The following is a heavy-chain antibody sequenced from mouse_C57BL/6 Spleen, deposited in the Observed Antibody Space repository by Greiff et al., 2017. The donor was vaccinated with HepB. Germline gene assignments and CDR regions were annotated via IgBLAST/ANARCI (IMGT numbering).Heavy chain of an antibody. Sequence: QVQLQQPGAELVMPGASVKLSCKASGYTFTSYWMHWVKQSPGQGLEWIGEIDPSDSYTNYNQKFKGKSTLTVDKSSSTAYMQLSSLTSEDSAVYYCARRGLRDYYAMDYWGQGTSVTVSS. V-gene: IGHV1-69*01. CDR1: GYTFTSYW. D-gene: IGHD2-4*01. J-gene: IGHJ4*01. CDR3: ARRGLRDYYAMDY. CDR2: IDPSDSYT.